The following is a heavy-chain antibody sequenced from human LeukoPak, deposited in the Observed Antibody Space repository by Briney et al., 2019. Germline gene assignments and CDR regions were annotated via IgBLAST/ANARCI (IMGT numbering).Heavy chain of an antibody. CDR1: GYTFTNFA. D-gene: IGHD3-3*01. CDR2: INTITGNP. CDR3: KRDQDFRGGRYRRDFDY. Sequence: ASVKVSCKASGYTFTNFAINWVRQAPGQGPEWMGWINTITGNPTYAQGFTGRFVFSLDTSVSTAYLQISSLEAEDTAVYYCKRDQDFRGGRYRRDFDYWGQGTLVTVSS. V-gene: IGHV7-4-1*02. J-gene: IGHJ4*02.